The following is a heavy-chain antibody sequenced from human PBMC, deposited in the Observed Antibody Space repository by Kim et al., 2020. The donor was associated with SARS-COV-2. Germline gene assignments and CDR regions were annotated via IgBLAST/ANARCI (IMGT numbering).Heavy chain of an antibody. Sequence: SETLSLTCTVSGGSISSSSYYWGWIRQPPGKGLEWIGSIYYSGSTYYNPSLKSRVTISVDTSKNQFSLKLSSVTAADTAVYYCATDFMTTVTTFYWGQGTLVTVSS. J-gene: IGHJ4*02. CDR1: GGSISSSSYY. V-gene: IGHV4-39*07. CDR2: IYYSGST. D-gene: IGHD4-4*01. CDR3: ATDFMTTVTTFY.